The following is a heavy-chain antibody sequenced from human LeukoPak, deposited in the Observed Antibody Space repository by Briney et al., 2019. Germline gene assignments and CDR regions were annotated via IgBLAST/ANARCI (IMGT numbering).Heavy chain of an antibody. CDR3: ARGRDSGCPIYYYYYYGMDV. D-gene: IGHD5-12*01. CDR2: INHSGST. Sequence: SETLSLTCAVYGGSFSGYYWSWIRQPPGKGLEWIGEINHSGSTNYNPSLKSRVTISVDTSKNQFSLKLSSVTAADTAVYYCARGRDSGCPIYYYYYYGMDVWGQGTTVTVSS. J-gene: IGHJ6*02. V-gene: IGHV4-34*01. CDR1: GGSFSGYY.